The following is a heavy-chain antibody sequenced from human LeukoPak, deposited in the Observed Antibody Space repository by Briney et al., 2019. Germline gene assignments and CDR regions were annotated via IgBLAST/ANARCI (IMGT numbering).Heavy chain of an antibody. J-gene: IGHJ4*02. CDR3: AHRISVADSSGYYPPSFDY. CDR1: GFSLITSGVG. D-gene: IGHD3-22*01. V-gene: IGHV2-5*02. CDR2: IYWDDDK. Sequence: ESGPTLIQPTQPLTLTCSVSGFSLITSGVGVGWIRQPPEKALEWLALIYWDDDKRYSPSLKSRLTITKDTSKNQVVLTMTNMETVDTATYYCAHRISVADSSGYYPPSFDYWGQGTLVTVSS.